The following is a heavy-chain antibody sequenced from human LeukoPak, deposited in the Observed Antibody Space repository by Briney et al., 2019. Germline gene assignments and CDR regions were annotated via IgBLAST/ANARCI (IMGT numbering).Heavy chain of an antibody. Sequence: SETLSLTCTVSGVSISGSSYYWGWIRQPPGKGLEWIGSIYYSGSTYYNPSLKSRVTISVDTSKNQFSLKLSSVTAADTAVYYCARHHSNNYHWDWGQGTLVTVSS. CDR1: GVSISGSSYY. J-gene: IGHJ4*02. CDR2: IYYSGST. CDR3: ARHHSNNYHWD. V-gene: IGHV4-39*01. D-gene: IGHD4-11*01.